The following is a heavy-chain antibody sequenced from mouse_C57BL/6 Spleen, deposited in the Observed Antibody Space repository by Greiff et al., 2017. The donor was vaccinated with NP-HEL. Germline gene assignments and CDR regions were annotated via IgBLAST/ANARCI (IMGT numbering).Heavy chain of an antibody. CDR1: GYSITSGYY. J-gene: IGHJ3*01. CDR3: ARTDYYGSSSFAY. Sequence: EVHLVESGPGLVKPSQSLSLTCSVTGYSITSGYYWNWIRQFPGNKLEWMGYISYDGSNNYNPSLKNRISITRDTSKNQFFLKLNSVTTEDTATYYCARTDYYGSSSFAYWGQGTLVTVSA. D-gene: IGHD1-1*01. V-gene: IGHV3-6*01. CDR2: ISYDGSN.